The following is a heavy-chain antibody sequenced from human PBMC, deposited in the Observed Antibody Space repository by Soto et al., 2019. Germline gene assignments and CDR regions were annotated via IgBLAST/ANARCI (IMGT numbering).Heavy chain of an antibody. V-gene: IGHV4-31*03. J-gene: IGHJ6*02. CDR2: IYYSGST. Sequence: SETLSLTCTVSGGSISSGGYYWSWIRQHPGKGLEWIGYIYYSGSTYYNPSLKSRVTISVDTSKNQFSLKLSSVTAADTAVYYCAKGEVRGVTHGMDVWGQGTTVTVS. CDR1: GGSISSGGYY. CDR3: AKGEVRGVTHGMDV. D-gene: IGHD3-10*01.